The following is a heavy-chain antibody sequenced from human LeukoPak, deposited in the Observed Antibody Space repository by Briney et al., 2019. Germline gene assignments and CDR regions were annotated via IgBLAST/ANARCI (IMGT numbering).Heavy chain of an antibody. D-gene: IGHD2-15*01. CDR3: AKDRGPFVAIGNNWFDP. J-gene: IGHJ5*02. CDR2: ISGYGDTT. CDR1: GFKFNIFA. Sequence: GGSLRLSCAASGFKFNIFAMSWVRQAPGKGLEWVSSISGYGDTTYYADSVKGRFTLSRDNSKGTLDLQMFSLRAEDTAVYYCAKDRGPFVAIGNNWFDPWGQGTLVTVSS. V-gene: IGHV3-23*01.